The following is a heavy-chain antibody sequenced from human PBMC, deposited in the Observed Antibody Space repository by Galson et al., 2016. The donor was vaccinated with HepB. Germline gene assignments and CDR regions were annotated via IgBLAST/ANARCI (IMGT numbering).Heavy chain of an antibody. CDR1: GYTFTDYG. CDR3: ARDPLGGRSWYL. D-gene: IGHD6-13*01. V-gene: IGHV1-18*04. Sequence: SVKVSCKASGYTFTDYGITWLWQAPGQGLEWLGWISCFNGETKIAGKYQGRVTMTTDTSTTIIYMELRSLRSDDTAIYFCARDPLGGRSWYLWGQGTLVTVSS. CDR2: ISCFNGET. J-gene: IGHJ4*02.